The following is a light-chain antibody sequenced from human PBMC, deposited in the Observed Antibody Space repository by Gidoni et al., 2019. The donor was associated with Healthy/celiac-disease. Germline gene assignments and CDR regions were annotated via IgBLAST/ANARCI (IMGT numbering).Light chain of an antibody. CDR3: QQYNNWPPRT. V-gene: IGKV3-15*01. Sequence: EIVMTQSPATLSVSPGERATLSCRASQSVSSNLAWYQQKPGQAPRLLINGASTRATGIPARFRGSGAGTEFTLTISSLQSEDFAVYYCQQYNNWPPRTFGQGTKVEIK. J-gene: IGKJ1*01. CDR1: QSVSSN. CDR2: GAS.